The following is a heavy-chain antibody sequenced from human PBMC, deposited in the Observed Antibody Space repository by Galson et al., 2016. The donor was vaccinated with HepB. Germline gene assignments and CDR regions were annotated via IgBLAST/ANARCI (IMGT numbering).Heavy chain of an antibody. V-gene: IGHV3-21*01. CDR1: GFTFSRNN. CDR2: ISSSGTYI. D-gene: IGHD2-2*01. CDR3: ARLGYCTSTRCYSGAFDL. Sequence: SLRLSCAAAGFTFSRNNMNWVRQAPGKGLEWVSFISSSGTYIYYEDSVKGRFTISRDNAKNSLYLQMSSLRAEDTAVYYCARLGYCTSTRCYSGAFDLGGQGTMVAVSS. J-gene: IGHJ3*01.